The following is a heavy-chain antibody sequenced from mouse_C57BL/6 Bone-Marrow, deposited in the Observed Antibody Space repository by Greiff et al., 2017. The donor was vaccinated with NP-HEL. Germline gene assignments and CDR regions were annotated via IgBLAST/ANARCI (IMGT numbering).Heavy chain of an antibody. V-gene: IGHV5-17*01. CDR3: ARAQLLDY. CDR2: ISSGSSTI. Sequence: EVQVVESGGGLVKPGGSLKLSCAASGFTFSDYGMHWVRQAPEKGLEWVAYISSGSSTIYYADTVKGRFTISRDNAKNTLFLQMTSLRSEDTAMYYCARAQLLDYWGQGTTLTVSS. J-gene: IGHJ2*01. CDR1: GFTFSDYG. D-gene: IGHD6-1*01.